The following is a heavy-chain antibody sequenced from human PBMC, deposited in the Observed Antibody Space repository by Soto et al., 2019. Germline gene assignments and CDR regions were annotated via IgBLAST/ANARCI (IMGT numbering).Heavy chain of an antibody. V-gene: IGHV3-30-3*01. CDR1: GFTFSSYP. D-gene: IGHD4-17*01. J-gene: IGHJ6*02. CDR3: ARDSDTVAYYYYTMDV. Sequence: QVQLVESGGGVVQPGRSLRLSCAASGFTFSSYPMHWVRQAPGKGLEWVAVISYDGSNKYYVDSVKGGFTISRDNSKNTLYLKMNSLIPEDTTVYYCARDSDTVAYYYYTMDVWGQGTTVTVSS. CDR2: ISYDGSNK.